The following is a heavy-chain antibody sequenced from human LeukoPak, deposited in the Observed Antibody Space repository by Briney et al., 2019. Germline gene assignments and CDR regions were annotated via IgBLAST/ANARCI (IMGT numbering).Heavy chain of an antibody. V-gene: IGHV3-48*01. CDR1: GFTFSSYS. J-gene: IGHJ4*02. CDR2: ISSSSSTI. D-gene: IGHD3-10*01. CDR3: AKDWVYMIRGVHY. Sequence: GGSLRLSCAASGFTFSSYSMNWVRQAPGKGLEWVSYISSSSSTIYYADSVKGRFTISRDNAKNSLYLQMNSLRAEDTAVYYCAKDWVYMIRGVHYWGQGTLVTVSS.